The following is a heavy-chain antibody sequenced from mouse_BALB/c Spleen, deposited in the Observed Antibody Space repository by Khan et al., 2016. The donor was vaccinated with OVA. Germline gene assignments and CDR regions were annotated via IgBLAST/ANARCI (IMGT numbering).Heavy chain of an antibody. CDR3: AREEALHYFDY. Sequence: VQLQESGAELVRPGASVKLSCKTSGYIFTNYWIYWIKQSSGQGLEWIARIYPGTDNTYYDENLKDKATLTADKSSSTAYMQLSSLKSEDSAVYFCAREEALHYFDYWGQGTTLTVSS. CDR1: GYIFTNYW. CDR2: IYPGTDNT. D-gene: IGHD3-2*02. V-gene: IGHV1-76*01. J-gene: IGHJ2*01.